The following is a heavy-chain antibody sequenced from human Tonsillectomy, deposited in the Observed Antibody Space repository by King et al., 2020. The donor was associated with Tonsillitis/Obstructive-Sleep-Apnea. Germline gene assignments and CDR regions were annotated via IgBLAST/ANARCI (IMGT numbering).Heavy chain of an antibody. CDR2: IWHDGINK. V-gene: IGHV3-33*01. CDR1: GFTFSTYG. Sequence: VQLVESGGGVVQPGRSLRISCAASGFTFSTYGIHWVRQAPGKGLEWVAIIWHDGINKYYADSVKGRFTISRDNSKNTLYLEMNSLRAEDTAVYYCARDTHYYGSGSYYPMHYYGMDVWGQGTTVTVSS. D-gene: IGHD3-10*01. CDR3: ARDTHYYGSGSYYPMHYYGMDV. J-gene: IGHJ6*02.